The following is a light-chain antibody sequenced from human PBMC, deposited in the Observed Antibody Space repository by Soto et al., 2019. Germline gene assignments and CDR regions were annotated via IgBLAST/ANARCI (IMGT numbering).Light chain of an antibody. CDR2: EVT. CDR3: SSYTSSSPLV. CDR1: SSDVGAYNY. J-gene: IGLJ3*02. V-gene: IGLV2-14*01. Sequence: QSALTQPASVSGSPGQSITISCTGTSSDVGAYNYVSWYQQHPGEVPKLMIYEVTNRPSGVSNRFSGSKSGNTASLTISGLQAEDEADYYCSSYTSSSPLVFGGGTKLTVL.